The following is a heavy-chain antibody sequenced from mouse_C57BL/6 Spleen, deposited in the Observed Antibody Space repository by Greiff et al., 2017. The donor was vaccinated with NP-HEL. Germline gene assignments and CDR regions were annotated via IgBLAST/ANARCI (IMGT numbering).Heavy chain of an antibody. CDR2: IRNKANNHAT. J-gene: IGHJ4*01. CDR3: TTLYYYGSSPYAMDY. CDR1: GFTFSDAW. V-gene: IGHV6-6*01. Sequence: DVMLVESGGGLVQPGGSMKLSCAASGFTFSDAWMDWVRQSPEKGLEWVAEIRNKANNHATYYAESVKGRFTISRDDSKSSVYLQMNSLRAEDTGIYYCTTLYYYGSSPYAMDYWGQGTSVTVSS. D-gene: IGHD1-1*01.